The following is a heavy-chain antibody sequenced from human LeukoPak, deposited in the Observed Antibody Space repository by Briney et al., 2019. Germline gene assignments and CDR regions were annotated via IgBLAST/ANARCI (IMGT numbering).Heavy chain of an antibody. Sequence: PGGSLRPSCAASGFTFSSYGMHWVRQAPGKGLEWVAVISYDGSNKYYADSVKGRFTISRDNSKNTLYLQMNSLRAEDTAVYYCAKDGGYSYGRPYYYYMDVWGKGTTVTVSS. V-gene: IGHV3-30*18. CDR2: ISYDGSNK. J-gene: IGHJ6*03. CDR3: AKDGGYSYGRPYYYYMDV. D-gene: IGHD5-18*01. CDR1: GFTFSSYG.